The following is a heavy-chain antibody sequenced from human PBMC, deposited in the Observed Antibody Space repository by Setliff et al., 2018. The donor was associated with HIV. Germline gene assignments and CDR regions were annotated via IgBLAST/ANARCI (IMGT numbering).Heavy chain of an antibody. CDR3: ARLMHYYDSFWVLWRENYFDS. V-gene: IGHV4-31*03. CDR1: GGSINSGGYY. Sequence: PSETLSLTCTVSGGSINSGGYYWTWVRQHPGKGLQWIGYIYYSGSTYYSPSLKSRLTISVDTSKNQFSLNLSSVTAADTAVYYCARLMHYYDSFWVLWRENYFDSWGRGTLVTVSS. CDR2: IYYSGST. D-gene: IGHD3-22*01. J-gene: IGHJ4*01.